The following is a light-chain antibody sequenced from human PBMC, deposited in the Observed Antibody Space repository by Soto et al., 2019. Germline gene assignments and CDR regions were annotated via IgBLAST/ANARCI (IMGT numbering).Light chain of an antibody. CDR3: CSYAGSYALV. J-gene: IGLJ3*02. CDR2: DVS. CDR1: NSDVGYYNY. Sequence: QSALTQPRSVSGSPGQSVTMSCTGTNSDVGYYNYVSWYQQHPGKAPKLMIYDVSKRPSGVPDRFSGSKSGNTASLTISGLQAEDEADYYCCSYAGSYALVFGGGTKLTVL. V-gene: IGLV2-11*01.